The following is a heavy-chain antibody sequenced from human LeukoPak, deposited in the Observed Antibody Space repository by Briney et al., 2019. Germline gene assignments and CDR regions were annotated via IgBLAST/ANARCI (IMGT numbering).Heavy chain of an antibody. CDR3: AKEPIAAAGKWFVPYYFAY. Sequence: GGSLRLSCAASGFTFISYAMSWVRQAPGKGLEWVSAISVSGGSTYYADSVEGRFTISRDNSKNTLYLQMNSLRAEDTAVYYCAKEPIAAAGKWFVPYYFAYWGQGTLVTVSS. CDR2: ISVSGGST. J-gene: IGHJ4*02. D-gene: IGHD6-13*01. CDR1: GFTFISYA. V-gene: IGHV3-23*01.